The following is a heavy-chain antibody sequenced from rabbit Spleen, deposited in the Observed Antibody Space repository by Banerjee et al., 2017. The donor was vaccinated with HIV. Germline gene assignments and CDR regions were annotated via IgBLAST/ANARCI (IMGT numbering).Heavy chain of an antibody. D-gene: IGHD1-1*01. CDR1: GFSFNIDYF. V-gene: IGHV1S40*01. Sequence: QSLEESGGGLVKPEGSLTLTCTASGFSFNIDYFPCWVRQAPGKGLEWIACIYTGISTNTYYANWAKGRFTISTTSSTTVTLQMTSLTAADTATCFCARDLVGVIGWNFNLWGQGTLVTVS. CDR3: ARDLVGVIGWNFNL. J-gene: IGHJ4*01. CDR2: IYTGISTNT.